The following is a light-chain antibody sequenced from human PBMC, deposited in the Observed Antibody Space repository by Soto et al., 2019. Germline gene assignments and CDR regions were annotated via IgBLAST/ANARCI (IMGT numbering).Light chain of an antibody. CDR3: QQYASTRWT. CDR1: QSVTSNY. V-gene: IGKV3-20*01. CDR2: GAS. Sequence: EIVLTQSPGTLSSSPGERVTLSCRASQSVTSNYLAWYQQKPGQAPRLLIYGASSRATGIPDRFSGSGSGTDFTLTISRLEPEDFAVYYCQQYASTRWTFGQGTKVDIK. J-gene: IGKJ1*01.